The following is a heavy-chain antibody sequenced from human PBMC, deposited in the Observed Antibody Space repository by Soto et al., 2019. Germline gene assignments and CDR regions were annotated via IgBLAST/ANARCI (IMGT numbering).Heavy chain of an antibody. CDR1: GFTVSSSY. Sequence: GSLRLSCVASGFTVSSSYMSWVRQAPGKGLEWVSVIYSGGNTYYADSVKGRFTISRDNSKNTVYLQMNSLRAEDTAVFYCARAGGYSSGYFDYWGQGTLVTVSS. J-gene: IGHJ4*02. D-gene: IGHD3-22*01. CDR2: IYSGGNT. CDR3: ARAGGYSSGYFDY. V-gene: IGHV3-53*01.